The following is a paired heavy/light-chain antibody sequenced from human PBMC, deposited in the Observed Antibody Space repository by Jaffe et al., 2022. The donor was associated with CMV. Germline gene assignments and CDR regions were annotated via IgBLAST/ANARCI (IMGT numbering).Light chain of an antibody. CDR1: QSISSY. Sequence: DIQMTQSPSSLSASVGDRVTITCRASQSISSYLNWYQQKPGKAPKLLIYAASSLQSGVPSRFSGSGSGTDFTLTISSLQPEDFATYYCQQSYSTPRYFGGGTKVEIK. J-gene: IGKJ4*01. CDR2: AAS. CDR3: QQSYSTPRY. V-gene: IGKV1-39*01.
Heavy chain of an antibody. CDR1: GGSFSGYY. CDR2: INHSGST. CDR3: ARGKFSVVVPAATYYYYYMDV. Sequence: QVQLQQWGAGLLKPSETLSLTCAVYGGSFSGYYWSWIRQPPGKGLEWIGEINHSGSTNYNPSLKSRVTISVDTSKNQFSLKLSSVTAADTAVYYCARGKFSVVVPAATYYYYYMDVWGKGTTVTVSS. D-gene: IGHD2-2*01. V-gene: IGHV4-34*01. J-gene: IGHJ6*03.